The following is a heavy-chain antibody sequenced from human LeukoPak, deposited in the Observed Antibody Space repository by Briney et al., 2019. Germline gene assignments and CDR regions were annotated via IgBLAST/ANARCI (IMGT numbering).Heavy chain of an antibody. D-gene: IGHD4-23*01. CDR2: IYASGST. CDR3: ARHYGGNSPPLY. V-gene: IGHV4-4*09. J-gene: IGHJ4*02. CDR1: GGSISSYY. Sequence: SETLSLTCTVSGGSISSYYWSWIRQPPGKGLEWIGYIYASGSTNYNPSLKSRVSISVDTSKNQFSLKLSSVTAADTAVYYCARHYGGNSPPLYWGQGTLVTVSS.